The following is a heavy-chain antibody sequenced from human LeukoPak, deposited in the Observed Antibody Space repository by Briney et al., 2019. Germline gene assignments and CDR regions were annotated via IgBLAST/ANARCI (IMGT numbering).Heavy chain of an antibody. V-gene: IGHV3-30*18. CDR2: ISYDESNK. CDR1: GFTFSSYG. CDR3: ANHRHPPDYGDYVGPDAFDI. J-gene: IGHJ3*02. D-gene: IGHD4-17*01. Sequence: GGSLRLSCAASGFTFSSYGMHWVRQAPGKGLEWVAVISYDESNKYYADSVKGRFTISRDNSKNTLYLQMNSLRAEDTAVYYRANHRHPPDYGDYVGPDAFDIWGQGTMVTVSS.